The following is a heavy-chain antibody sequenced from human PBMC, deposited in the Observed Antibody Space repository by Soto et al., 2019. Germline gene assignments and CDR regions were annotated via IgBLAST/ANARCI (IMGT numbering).Heavy chain of an antibody. V-gene: IGHV4-4*07. J-gene: IGHJ6*02. Sequence: QVQLQESGPGLVKPSETLSLTCTVSGGSISSYYWSWIRQPAGKGLEWIGRIYTSGSTNYNPSLKSRVTMSVDTSKNQVSLKLSSVTAADTAVDYCARENYDFWSGYSMDVWGQGTTVTVSS. CDR1: GGSISSYY. CDR3: ARENYDFWSGYSMDV. D-gene: IGHD3-3*01. CDR2: IYTSGST.